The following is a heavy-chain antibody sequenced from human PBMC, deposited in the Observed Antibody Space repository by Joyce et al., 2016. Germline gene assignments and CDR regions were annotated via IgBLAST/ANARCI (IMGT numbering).Heavy chain of an antibody. J-gene: IGHJ6*03. CDR3: GRAANAIFGYMDV. V-gene: IGHV1-18*04. CDR2: ISAPKDTT. Sequence: LVQSGAEVKKPGASVKVSCKTSGYPFSSYAISWVRQAPGQGLEWMGWISAPKDTTNYAQKFQGKGTMTTKTSTNTAYMERRSMRSDETAVYYCGRAANAIFGYMDVWGKGTTVTVSS. D-gene: IGHD3-3*01. CDR1: GYPFSSYA.